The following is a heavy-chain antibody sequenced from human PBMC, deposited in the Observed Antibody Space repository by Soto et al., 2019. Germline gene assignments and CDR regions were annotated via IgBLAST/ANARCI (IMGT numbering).Heavy chain of an antibody. D-gene: IGHD2-2*01. CDR2: ISSSSSTI. CDR1: GFTFSSYS. J-gene: IGHJ4*02. Sequence: GGSLRLSCAASGFTFSSYSMNWVRQAPGKGLEWVSYISSSSSTIYYADSVKGRFTISRDNAKNSLYLQMNSLRAEDTAVYYCARDQRWRDIVVVPAASTIDYWGQGTLVTVSS. V-gene: IGHV3-48*01. CDR3: ARDQRWRDIVVVPAASTIDY.